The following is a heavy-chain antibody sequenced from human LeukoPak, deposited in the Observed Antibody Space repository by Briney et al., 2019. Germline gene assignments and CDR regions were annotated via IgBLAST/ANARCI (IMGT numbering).Heavy chain of an antibody. J-gene: IGHJ4*02. Sequence: ASVMVSCTASGYTFTTYGITWVRQAPAQGLEWMGWISAYNGNTKYAQKFQGRVTMTTDTSTSTAYMELRSLRSDDTAVYYCARAGGAVADQFDYRGQGTLVTVSS. CDR3: ARAGGAVADQFDY. CDR1: GYTFTTYG. CDR2: ISAYNGNT. V-gene: IGHV1-18*04. D-gene: IGHD6-19*01.